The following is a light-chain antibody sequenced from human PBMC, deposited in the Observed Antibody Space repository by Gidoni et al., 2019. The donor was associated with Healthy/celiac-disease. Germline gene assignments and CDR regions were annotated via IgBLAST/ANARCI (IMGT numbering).Light chain of an antibody. J-gene: IGKJ1*01. CDR2: GAS. CDR1: QSVSSN. V-gene: IGKV3-15*01. CDR3: QQYNNWPPWT. Sequence: EIVMTQSPATLSVSPGERATLSCRASQSVSSNLAWYQQKPGQAPRLLIYGASTRATCIPASFSGSGSGTDFTLTISSLQSEDFAVYYCQQYNNWPPWTFGQGTKVEIK.